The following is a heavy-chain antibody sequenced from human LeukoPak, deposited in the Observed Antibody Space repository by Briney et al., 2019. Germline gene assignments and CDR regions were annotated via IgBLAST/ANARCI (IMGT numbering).Heavy chain of an antibody. Sequence: ASVKVPCKASGYTFTSYYMHWVRQAPGQGLEWMGIINPSGGSTSYAQKFQGRVTMTRDTSTSTVYMELSSLRSEDTAVYYCARDRIAAAGNPYYGMDVWGQGTTVTVSS. CDR2: INPSGGST. J-gene: IGHJ6*02. CDR3: ARDRIAAAGNPYYGMDV. CDR1: GYTFTSYY. D-gene: IGHD6-13*01. V-gene: IGHV1-46*01.